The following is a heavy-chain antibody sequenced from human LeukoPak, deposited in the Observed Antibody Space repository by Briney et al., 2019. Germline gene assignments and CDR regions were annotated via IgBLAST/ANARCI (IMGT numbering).Heavy chain of an antibody. Sequence: ASVNVSCKASGYTFTGYYMHWVRQAPGQGLEWMGWINPNSGGTNYAQKFQGWVTMTRDTSISTAYMELSRLRSDDTAVYYCARGGSGGTNSFNWFDPWGQGTLVTVSS. V-gene: IGHV1-2*04. CDR1: GYTFTGYY. CDR2: INPNSGGT. D-gene: IGHD2-15*01. CDR3: ARGGSGGTNSFNWFDP. J-gene: IGHJ5*02.